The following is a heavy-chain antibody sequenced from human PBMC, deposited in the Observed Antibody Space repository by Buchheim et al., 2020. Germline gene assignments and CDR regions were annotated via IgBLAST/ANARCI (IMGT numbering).Heavy chain of an antibody. J-gene: IGHJ6*02. CDR3: ARVFQTYSSAFYYYYGMDV. CDR1: GYTFTSYD. D-gene: IGHD6-19*01. CDR2: MNPNSGNT. Sequence: QVQLVQSGAEVKKPGASVKVSCKASGYTFTSYDINWVRQATGQGLEWMGWMNPNSGNTGYAQKFQGRVTMPRNTSISTAYMELSSLRSEDTAVYYCARVFQTYSSAFYYYYGMDVWGQGTT. V-gene: IGHV1-8*01.